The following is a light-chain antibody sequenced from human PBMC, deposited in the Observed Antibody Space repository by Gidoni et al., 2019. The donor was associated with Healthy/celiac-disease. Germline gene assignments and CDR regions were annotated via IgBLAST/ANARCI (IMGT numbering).Light chain of an antibody. Sequence: DIVMTKSAVCLAASLGERATINCKSSQSVLYSSNNKNYLAWYQQKPGQPTKLLIYWASNRESGVPDRFSGSGSGTDFTLTISSLQAEDVAVYYCQQYYSTPRTFXQXTKVEIK. CDR1: QSVLYSSNNKNY. J-gene: IGKJ1*01. CDR3: QQYYSTPRT. V-gene: IGKV4-1*01. CDR2: WAS.